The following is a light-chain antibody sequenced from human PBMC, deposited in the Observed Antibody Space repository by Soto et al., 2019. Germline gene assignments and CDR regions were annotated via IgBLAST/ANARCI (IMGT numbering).Light chain of an antibody. CDR1: QSVISSY. V-gene: IGKV3-20*01. Sequence: EIVLTQSPGTLSLSSGERATLSCRASQSVISSYLAWYQQKPGQAPRLLIYAASRRATGIPDRFSGSGSGTDFTLTISRLEPEDFAVYNCQQYGSSPITFGQGTRLEIK. J-gene: IGKJ5*01. CDR2: AAS. CDR3: QQYGSSPIT.